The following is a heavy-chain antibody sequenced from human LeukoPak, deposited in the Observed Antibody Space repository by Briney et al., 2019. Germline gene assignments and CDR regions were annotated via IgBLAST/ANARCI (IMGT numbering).Heavy chain of an antibody. CDR2: INPSGGST. CDR3: AREAVDTAMVTAETNHEPSDY. Sequence: ASVKVSCKASGYTFASYYMHWVRQAPGQGLEWMGIINPSGGSTSYAQKFQGRVTMTRDTSTSTVYMELSSLRSEDRAVYYCAREAVDTAMVTAETNHEPSDYWGQGTLVTVSS. CDR1: GYTFASYY. J-gene: IGHJ4*02. V-gene: IGHV1-46*01. D-gene: IGHD5-18*01.